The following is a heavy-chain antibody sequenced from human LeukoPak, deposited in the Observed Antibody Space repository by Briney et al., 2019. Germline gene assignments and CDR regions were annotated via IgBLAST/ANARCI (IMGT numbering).Heavy chain of an antibody. CDR3: AKVGTNIAPDY. V-gene: IGHV3-48*03. J-gene: IGHJ4*02. CDR2: ISSSGSTI. CDR1: GFTFSSYE. Sequence: GGSLRLSCAASGFTFSSYEMNWVRQAPGKGLEWVSYISSSGSTIYYADSVRGRFTISRDNFKNTLYLQMNSLRAEDTAVYHCAKVGTNIAPDYWGQGTLVTVSS. D-gene: IGHD1-7*01.